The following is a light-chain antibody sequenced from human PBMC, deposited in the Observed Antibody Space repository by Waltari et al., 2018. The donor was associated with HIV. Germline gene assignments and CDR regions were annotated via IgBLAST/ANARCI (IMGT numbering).Light chain of an antibody. CDR1: SSNIGNNY. V-gene: IGLV1-51*02. J-gene: IGLJ2*01. Sequence: QSVLTQPPSVSAAPGQKVTISCSGSSSNIGNNYVSWYQQLPGTTPKLPIYANNKRPSGIPDRFSGSKSGTSATLGVTGLQTGDEADYYCGTWDTSLSAVLFGGGTKLTVL. CDR3: GTWDTSLSAVL. CDR2: ANN.